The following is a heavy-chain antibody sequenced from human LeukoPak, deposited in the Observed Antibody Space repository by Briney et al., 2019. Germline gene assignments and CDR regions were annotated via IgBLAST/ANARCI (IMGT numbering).Heavy chain of an antibody. Sequence: SETLSLTCTGSGGSISSGSYYWSWIRQPAGKGLEWIGRIYTSGSTNYNPSLKSRVTISVDTSKNQFSLKLSSVTAADTAVYYCARDPLLDGEWEPIDAFDIWGQGTMVTVSS. J-gene: IGHJ3*02. CDR3: ARDPLLDGEWEPIDAFDI. D-gene: IGHD1-26*01. CDR1: GGSISSGSYY. V-gene: IGHV4-61*02. CDR2: IYTSGST.